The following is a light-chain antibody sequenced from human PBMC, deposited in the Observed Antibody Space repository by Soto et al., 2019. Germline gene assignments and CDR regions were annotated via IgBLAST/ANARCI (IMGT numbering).Light chain of an antibody. Sequence: QSVLPQPPSASGTPGQRVTISCSGSSSNIGRNFVYWYQQLPGTAPKLLIYKNNQRPSGVPDRFSGSKSGPSASLAISGLRSEDEADYYCATWDASLSAWVFGGGTKLT. CDR2: KNN. V-gene: IGLV1-47*01. CDR3: ATWDASLSAWV. CDR1: SSNIGRNF. J-gene: IGLJ3*02.